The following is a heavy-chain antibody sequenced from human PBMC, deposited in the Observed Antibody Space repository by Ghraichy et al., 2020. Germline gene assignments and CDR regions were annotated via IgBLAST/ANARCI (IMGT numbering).Heavy chain of an antibody. V-gene: IGHV4-59*08. CDR2: ISDRGST. D-gene: IGHD2-8*01. Sequence: SETLSLTCTVSGGSISSYYWSWIRQSPGRGLEWIGFISDRGSTNYNPSLKSRVTISVDTSKNQFSLKLSSVTAADTAVYYCARRPGTKWYFDLWGRGTLGTVSS. CDR1: GGSISSYY. CDR3: ARRPGTKWYFDL. J-gene: IGHJ2*01.